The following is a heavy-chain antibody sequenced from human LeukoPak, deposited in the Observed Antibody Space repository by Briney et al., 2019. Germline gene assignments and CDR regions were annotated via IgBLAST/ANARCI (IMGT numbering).Heavy chain of an antibody. CDR3: ARVKAAYDILTGYRNYYYYYMDV. D-gene: IGHD3-9*01. V-gene: IGHV4-4*07. CDR1: GGSISSYY. Sequence: PSETLSLTCTVSGGSISSYYWSWIRQPAGKGLEWIGRIYTSGSTNYNPSLKSRVTISVDTSKNQFSLKLSYVTAADTAVYYCARVKAAYDILTGYRNYYYYYMDVWGKGTTVTVSS. CDR2: IYTSGST. J-gene: IGHJ6*03.